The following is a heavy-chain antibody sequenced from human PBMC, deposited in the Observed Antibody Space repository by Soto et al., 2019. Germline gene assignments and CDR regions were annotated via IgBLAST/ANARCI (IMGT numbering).Heavy chain of an antibody. Sequence: GASVKVSCKASGYTLSGYYIHWVRQAPGQVLQWVAWINPDSGDTDYAQNFQGWVTMTRDTSISTAYMELSGLKVDDTAVYYCARGVRTRASLILRYFYGMDVWGQGTTVTVSS. CDR2: INPDSGDT. CDR1: GYTLSGYY. D-gene: IGHD2-2*01. CDR3: ARGVRTRASLILRYFYGMDV. J-gene: IGHJ6*02. V-gene: IGHV1-2*04.